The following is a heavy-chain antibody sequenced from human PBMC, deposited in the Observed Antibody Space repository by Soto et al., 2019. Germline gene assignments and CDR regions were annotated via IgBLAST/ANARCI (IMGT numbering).Heavy chain of an antibody. CDR3: AKEVKPTYYYGMDV. Sequence: PGGSLRLSCAASGFTFSSYGMYWVRQAPGKGLEWVAVISYDGSNKYYADSVKGRFTISRDNSKNTLYLQMNSLRAEDTAVYYCAKEVKPTYYYGMDVWGQGTTVTVSS. D-gene: IGHD4-4*01. V-gene: IGHV3-30*18. CDR1: GFTFSSYG. J-gene: IGHJ6*02. CDR2: ISYDGSNK.